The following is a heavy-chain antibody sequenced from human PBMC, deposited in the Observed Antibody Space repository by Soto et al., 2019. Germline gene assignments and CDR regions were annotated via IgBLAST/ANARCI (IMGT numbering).Heavy chain of an antibody. Sequence: EVQLVESGGGLVKPGGSLRLSCAASGFTFSSYNMIWVRQAPGKGLEWVSSISSSSSYIYYADSVKGRFTISRDNAKNSLSLPMTSLRAEDTAVYYCARTTRGDRSSWYDYYYGLDVWGQGTTVTVSS. CDR3: ARTTRGDRSSWYDYYYGLDV. CDR2: ISSSSSYI. CDR1: GFTFSSYN. J-gene: IGHJ6*02. D-gene: IGHD6-13*01. V-gene: IGHV3-21*01.